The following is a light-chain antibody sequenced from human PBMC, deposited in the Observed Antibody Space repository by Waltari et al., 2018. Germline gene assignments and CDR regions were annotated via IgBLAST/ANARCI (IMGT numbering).Light chain of an antibody. CDR3: QKYEALPAT. V-gene: IGKV3-20*01. CDR1: QSVGRY. CDR2: GAS. J-gene: IGKJ1*01. Sequence: EIVLTQSPGTLSLSPGERATLSCRASQSVGRYLAWYQQKPGQDPRRLIYGASTRATGIPDRFSGSGSGTDFSLIISRREPEDFAVYFCQKYEALPATFGQGTKVEIK.